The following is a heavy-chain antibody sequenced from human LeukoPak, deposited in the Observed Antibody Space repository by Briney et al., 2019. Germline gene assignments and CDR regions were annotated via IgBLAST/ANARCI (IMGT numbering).Heavy chain of an antibody. D-gene: IGHD3-10*01. CDR1: GFTFSSNA. J-gene: IGHJ4*02. V-gene: IGHV3-64*04. CDR3: ARGTVTMVDY. CDR2: ISSNGGST. Sequence: GGSLRLSCSASGFTFSSNAMHWVRQAPGKGLECVSAISSNGGSTYYADSVKGRFTISRDNSKNTLFLQMNSLRAGDTAVYYCARGTVTMVDYWGQGTLVTVSS.